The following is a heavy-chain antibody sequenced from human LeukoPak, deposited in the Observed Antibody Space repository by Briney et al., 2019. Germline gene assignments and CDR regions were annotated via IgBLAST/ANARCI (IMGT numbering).Heavy chain of an antibody. D-gene: IGHD2-15*01. V-gene: IGHV4-4*07. Sequence: SETLSLTCTVSGGSISSYYWSWIRQPAGKGLEWIGRIYTSGDTNYNPSLKSRVTMSVDTSKNQFSLRLNPVTAADTAVYYCAREESGYCNGGSCPFYFDSWGQGTLVTVSS. CDR1: GGSISSYY. J-gene: IGHJ4*02. CDR2: IYTSGDT. CDR3: AREESGYCNGGSCPFYFDS.